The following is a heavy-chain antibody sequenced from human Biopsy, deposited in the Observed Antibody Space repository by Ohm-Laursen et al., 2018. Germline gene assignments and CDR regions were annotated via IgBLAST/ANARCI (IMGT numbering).Heavy chain of an antibody. Sequence: SLRLSCAASGFSFSSFAMNWVRQAPGKGLEWISYISETSSHIYDADSVMGRFTVARDIAKNSLYLQLNSLRVEDTAVYYCARGSSRIASDGGMDVWGQGTRVTVSS. CDR2: ISETSSHI. CDR3: ARGSSRIASDGGMDV. CDR1: GFSFSSFA. V-gene: IGHV3-21*01. J-gene: IGHJ6*02. D-gene: IGHD2/OR15-2a*01.